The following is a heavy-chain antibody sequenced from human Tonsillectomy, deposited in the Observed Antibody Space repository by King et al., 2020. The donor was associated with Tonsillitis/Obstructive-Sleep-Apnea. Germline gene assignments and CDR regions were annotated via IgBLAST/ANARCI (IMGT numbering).Heavy chain of an antibody. D-gene: IGHD2-2*01. CDR1: GYTFTNYW. J-gene: IGHJ4*02. CDR2: IYPGDSDT. Sequence: EVQLVQSGAEVKKPGESLKISCKGSGYTFTNYWIGWVRQMPGKGLEWMGIIYPGDSDTRYSPSFQGQVTFSADKSISSAYLQWTSLRASDAAIYYCARLEYCSSISCYGGYFDYWGQGTLVTVSS. CDR3: ARLEYCSSISCYGGYFDY. V-gene: IGHV5-51*01.